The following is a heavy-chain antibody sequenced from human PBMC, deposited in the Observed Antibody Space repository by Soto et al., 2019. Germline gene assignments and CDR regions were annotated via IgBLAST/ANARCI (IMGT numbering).Heavy chain of an antibody. CDR3: AKDKLGSSSAGWFDP. J-gene: IGHJ5*02. V-gene: IGHV3-23*01. Sequence: GGSLRLSCAASGFTFTNYAMSWVRQAPGKGLEWISSITGSGHATFYADSVKGRFTISRDNSKNTLYVHMNSLRAEDTALYFCAKDKLGSSSAGWFDPWGQGTLVTVSS. D-gene: IGHD6-19*01. CDR2: ITGSGHAT. CDR1: GFTFTNYA.